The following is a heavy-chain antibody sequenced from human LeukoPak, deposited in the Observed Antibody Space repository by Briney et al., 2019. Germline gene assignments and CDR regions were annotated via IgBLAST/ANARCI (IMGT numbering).Heavy chain of an antibody. CDR3: ARQDATYFDY. V-gene: IGHV4-34*01. CDR1: GGSFSGYY. CDR2: INHSGST. Sequence: SETLSLTCAVYGGSFSGYYWSWIRQPPGKGLEWIGEINHSGSTNYNPSLKSRVTISVDTSKNQFSLKLSSVTAADTAVYYCARQDATYFDYWGQGTLVTVSP. J-gene: IGHJ4*02. D-gene: IGHD2-15*01.